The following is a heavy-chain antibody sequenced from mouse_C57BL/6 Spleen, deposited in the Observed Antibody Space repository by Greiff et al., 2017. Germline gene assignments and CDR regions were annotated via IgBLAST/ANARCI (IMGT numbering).Heavy chain of an antibody. D-gene: IGHD4-1*01. CDR1: GYTFTSYW. V-gene: IGHV1-69*01. CDR2: IDPSDSYT. J-gene: IGHJ2*01. CDR3: ARSNLFDY. Sequence: QVQLKQPGAELVMPGASVKLSCKASGYTFTSYWMHWVKQRPGQGLEWIGEIDPSDSYTNYNQKFKGKSTLTVDKSSSTAYMQLSSLTSEDSAVYYCARSNLFDYWGQGTTLTVSS.